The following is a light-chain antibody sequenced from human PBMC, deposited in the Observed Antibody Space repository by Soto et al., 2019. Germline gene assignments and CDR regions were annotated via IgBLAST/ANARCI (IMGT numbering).Light chain of an antibody. CDR3: QQYNSYPYT. J-gene: IGKJ2*01. V-gene: IGKV1-5*03. CDR2: KAS. Sequence: DIQMTQSPSTLSASVGDRVTITCRASQSITGWLAWYQQKPGKARNRLIYKASSLKSGVPSRFSGSGSGTEFTLTITSLQPDDFATYYCQQYNSYPYTFGQGTKVDIK. CDR1: QSITGW.